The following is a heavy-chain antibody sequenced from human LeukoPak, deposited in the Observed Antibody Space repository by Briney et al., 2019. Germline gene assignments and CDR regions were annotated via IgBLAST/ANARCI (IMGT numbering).Heavy chain of an antibody. V-gene: IGHV3-23*01. CDR1: GFTFSSYA. Sequence: GGSLRLSCRASGFTFSSYAMSWVRQPPGKGLEWVSAISGNNDSTYYADSVKGRFTISRDNSKNTLYLQMNSLRAEDTAVYYCAKASAAVYFDYWGQGTLVAVSS. J-gene: IGHJ4*02. D-gene: IGHD6-25*01. CDR2: ISGNNDST. CDR3: AKASAAVYFDY.